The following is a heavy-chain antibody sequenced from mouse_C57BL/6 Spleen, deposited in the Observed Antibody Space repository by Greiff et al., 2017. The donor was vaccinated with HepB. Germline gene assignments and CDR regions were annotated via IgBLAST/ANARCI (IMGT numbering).Heavy chain of an antibody. CDR2: IYPGDGDT. CDR3: AREGNYDY. CDR1: GYAFSSSW. D-gene: IGHD2-1*01. J-gene: IGHJ2*01. V-gene: IGHV1-82*01. Sequence: VQLQQSGPELVKPGASVKISCKASGYAFSSSWMHWVKQRPGKGLEWIGRIYPGDGDTNYNGKFKGKATLTADKSSSTAYMQLSSLTSEDSAVYFCAREGNYDYWGQGTTVTVSS.